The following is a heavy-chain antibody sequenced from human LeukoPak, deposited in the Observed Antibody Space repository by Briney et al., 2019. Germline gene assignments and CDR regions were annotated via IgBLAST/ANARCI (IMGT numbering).Heavy chain of an antibody. CDR3: AREANRFRFYGMDV. Sequence: SETLSLTCTVSGGSIRGYYWSWIRKPPGNGLESIGYIYYSGSTNYNPSLKSRVTISVDTSKNQFPLKLSSVTAADTAVYYCAREANRFRFYGMDVWGQGTTVTVSS. CDR2: IYYSGST. D-gene: IGHD1-14*01. V-gene: IGHV4-59*01. J-gene: IGHJ6*02. CDR1: GGSIRGYY.